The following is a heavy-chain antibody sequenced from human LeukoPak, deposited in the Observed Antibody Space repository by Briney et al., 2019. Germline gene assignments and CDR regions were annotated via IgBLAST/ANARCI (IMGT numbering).Heavy chain of an antibody. Sequence: PSETLSLTCTVSGGSISSYYWSWIRQPPGKRLEWIGYIYYSGSTNYNPSLKSRVTISVDTSKNQFSLKLSSVTAADTAVYYCASNARDILTGYFYHYYYMDVWGKGTTVTVSS. CDR3: ASNARDILTGYFYHYYYMDV. J-gene: IGHJ6*03. V-gene: IGHV4-59*12. CDR2: IYYSGST. D-gene: IGHD3-9*01. CDR1: GGSISSYY.